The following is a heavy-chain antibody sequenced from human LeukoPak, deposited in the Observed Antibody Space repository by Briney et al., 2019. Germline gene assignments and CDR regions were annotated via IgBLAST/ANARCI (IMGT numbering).Heavy chain of an antibody. Sequence: GGSLRLSCVASGFTFSSHAMSWVRQTPERGLAWVSAITGGGDSAYYPDSVKGRFTISRDNSKNTLYLQMNNLGAEDTALYYCVSGDNGSGYYYWGQGTLVTVSS. J-gene: IGHJ4*02. V-gene: IGHV3-23*01. CDR1: GFTFSSHA. D-gene: IGHD3-22*01. CDR2: ITGGGDSA. CDR3: VSGDNGSGYYY.